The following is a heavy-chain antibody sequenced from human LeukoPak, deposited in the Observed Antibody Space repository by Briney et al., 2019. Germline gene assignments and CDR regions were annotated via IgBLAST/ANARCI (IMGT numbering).Heavy chain of an antibody. Sequence: GGSLRLSCAASGFSFSSYAMSWVHQAPGKGLEWVSTVSITGGSTYYADSVKGRFTISRDNSNNMLYLQINSLRAEDTALYYCAKGGSSWSRNWFDPWGQGTLVTVSS. CDR2: VSITGGST. V-gene: IGHV3-23*01. CDR3: AKGGSSWSRNWFDP. J-gene: IGHJ5*02. D-gene: IGHD6-13*01. CDR1: GFSFSSYA.